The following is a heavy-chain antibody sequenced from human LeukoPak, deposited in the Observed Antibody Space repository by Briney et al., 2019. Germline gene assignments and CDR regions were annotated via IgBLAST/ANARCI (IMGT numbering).Heavy chain of an antibody. CDR1: GGSISSGGYN. Sequence: SQTLSLTCTVSGGSISSGGYNWSWIRQHPGKGLECIGYIYYSGSTYYNPSLKSRVTISVDTSKNQFSLNLNSVTAADTAVYYCARGGAARLHFQNWGQGTLVTVSS. CDR2: IYYSGST. CDR3: ARGGAARLHFQN. J-gene: IGHJ1*01. V-gene: IGHV4-31*03. D-gene: IGHD6-6*01.